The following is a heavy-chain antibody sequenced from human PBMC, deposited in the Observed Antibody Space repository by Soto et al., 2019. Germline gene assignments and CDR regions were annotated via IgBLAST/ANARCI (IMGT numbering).Heavy chain of an antibody. Sequence: PWETLSLTCTVSGGSITSDDYHWTWIRQPPGKGLEWIGFIYYSGSYYNPSLKGRVTLSVDTSKNQFSLKLSSVTAADTAVYYCARDLAYCASGSCYTKWGSWGQGTPVTVSS. CDR2: IYYSGS. CDR3: ARDLAYCASGSCYTKWGS. CDR1: GGSITSDDYH. V-gene: IGHV4-30-4*01. D-gene: IGHD2-15*01. J-gene: IGHJ5*02.